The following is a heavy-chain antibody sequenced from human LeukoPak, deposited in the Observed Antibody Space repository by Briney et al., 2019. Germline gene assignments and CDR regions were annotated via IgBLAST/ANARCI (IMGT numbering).Heavy chain of an antibody. V-gene: IGHV1-46*01. CDR3: VILVDAARTGAFDI. J-gene: IGHJ3*02. CDR2: INPSGGST. CDR1: GYTFTIFY. Sequence: ASVKVSYEASGYTFTIFYMHWVRHAPGQGLECMGIINPSGGSTSYTQKFQGRVTMTRDTSTSTLYIELRTVRSEDTPVYFCVILVDAARTGAFDIWRGGTMVTVSS. D-gene: IGHD2-8*01.